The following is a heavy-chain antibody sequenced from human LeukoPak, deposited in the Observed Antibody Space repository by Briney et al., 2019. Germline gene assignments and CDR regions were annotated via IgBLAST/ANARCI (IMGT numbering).Heavy chain of an antibody. CDR3: ARGSTMVSDY. Sequence: GASLILCCAASGFTFDDYGMSWVRPVAGKGLEWVSGIACNGASTGYAESVKGRFTISRDNAKNTLYLQMNSLRAEDTALYYCARGSTMVSDYWGQGTVVTVS. D-gene: IGHD3-10*01. CDR1: GFTFDDYG. V-gene: IGHV3-20*04. J-gene: IGHJ4*02. CDR2: IACNGAST.